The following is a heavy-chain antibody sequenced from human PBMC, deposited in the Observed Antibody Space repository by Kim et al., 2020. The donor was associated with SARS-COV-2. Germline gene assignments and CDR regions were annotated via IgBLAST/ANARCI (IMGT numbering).Heavy chain of an antibody. V-gene: IGHV3-21*01. CDR3: ARDNGLGVYRSSWEY. CDR2: ISSSSSYI. CDR1: GFTFSSYS. J-gene: IGHJ4*02. Sequence: GGSLRLSCAASGFTFSSYSMNWVRPAPGKGLEWVSSISSSSSYIYYADSVKGRFTISRDNAKNSLYLQMNSLRAEDTAVYYCARDNGLGVYRSSWEYWGQGTLVTVSS. D-gene: IGHD6-13*01.